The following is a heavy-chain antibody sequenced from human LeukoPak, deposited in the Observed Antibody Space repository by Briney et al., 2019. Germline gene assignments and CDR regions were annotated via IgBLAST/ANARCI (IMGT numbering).Heavy chain of an antibody. D-gene: IGHD2-2*01. CDR3: AIFHDVVLPDATSFYHYSYMDV. J-gene: IGHJ6*03. CDR2: INRNTGDT. V-gene: IGHV1-2*02. Sequence: ASVTVSCTPSGYIFTDFYVYWLRQAPGQGVEWMGWINRNTGDTNYAQKFQCRVTLTRDTSINTAYIKLSMLRSDDAALYYCAIFHDVVLPDATSFYHYSYMDVWGKVTTVTVSS. CDR1: GYIFTDFY.